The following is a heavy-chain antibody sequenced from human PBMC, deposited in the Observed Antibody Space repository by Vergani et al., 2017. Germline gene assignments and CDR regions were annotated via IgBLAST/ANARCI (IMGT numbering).Heavy chain of an antibody. V-gene: IGHV4-39*07. CDR3: ARGTWGTIFGVVIRGFDY. CDR2: IYYSGST. CDR1: GGSISSSSYY. J-gene: IGHJ4*02. Sequence: QVQLQESGPGLVKPSETLSLTCTVSGGSISSSSYYWGWIRQPPGKGLEWIGSIYYSGSTYYNPSLKSRVTISVDTSKNQFSLKLSSVTAADTAVYYCARGTWGTIFGVVIRGFDYWGQGTLVTVSS. D-gene: IGHD3-3*01.